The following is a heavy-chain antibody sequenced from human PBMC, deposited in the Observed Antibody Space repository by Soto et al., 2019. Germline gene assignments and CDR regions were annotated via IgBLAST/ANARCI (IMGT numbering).Heavy chain of an antibody. CDR2: IYYSGST. Sequence: QLQLQESGPGLVKPSETLSLTCTVSGGSISSSSYYWGWIRQPPGKGLEWIGSIYYSGSTYYNPSLKSRVTISVDPSKNQFSLKLSSVTAADTAVYYCARQGYSSGWGNFDYWGQGTLVTVSS. D-gene: IGHD6-19*01. V-gene: IGHV4-39*01. J-gene: IGHJ4*02. CDR3: ARQGYSSGWGNFDY. CDR1: GGSISSSSYY.